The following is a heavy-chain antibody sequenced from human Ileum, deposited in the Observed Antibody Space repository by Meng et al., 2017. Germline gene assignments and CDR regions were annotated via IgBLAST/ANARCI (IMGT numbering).Heavy chain of an antibody. D-gene: IGHD1-26*01. Sequence: QLQLMQWGAGMLKPSETLSLTCNVYGDSFTDYYWNWIRQPPGKGLEWIGEIHYSGSTNYNPSLESRVTISEDTSQKQFSLRLSSVTAADTAVYYCARRIRGGSYLGWGQGTLVTGSS. CDR2: IHYSGST. J-gene: IGHJ4*02. CDR1: GDSFTDYY. V-gene: IGHV4-34*01. CDR3: ARRIRGGSYLG.